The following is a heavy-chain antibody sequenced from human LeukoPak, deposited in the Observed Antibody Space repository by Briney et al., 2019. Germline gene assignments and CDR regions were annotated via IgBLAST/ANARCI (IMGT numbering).Heavy chain of an antibody. CDR1: GGSISSGGYY. CDR2: IYYSGST. D-gene: IGHD2-2*01. Sequence: SETLSLTRTVSGGSISSGGYYWSWIRQHPGKGLEWIGYIYYSGSTYYNPSLKSRVTISVDTSKNQFSLKLSSVTAADTAVYYCARLVVPAAAPRYYFDYWGQGTLVTVSS. J-gene: IGHJ4*02. V-gene: IGHV4-31*03. CDR3: ARLVVPAAAPRYYFDY.